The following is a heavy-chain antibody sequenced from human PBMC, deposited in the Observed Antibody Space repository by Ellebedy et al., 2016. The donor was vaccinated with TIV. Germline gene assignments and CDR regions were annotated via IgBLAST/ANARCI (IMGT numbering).Heavy chain of an antibody. Sequence: AASVKVSCKASGYTFTRYYFMHWVRQAPGQGLEWMGIINPGDGTTTYARKFQGRVTVTRDTSTSTVYMELGSLRSDDTAVYYCARGGRYSGSYNFDHWGQGSLVTVSS. CDR2: INPGDGTT. V-gene: IGHV1-46*01. CDR3: ARGGRYSGSYNFDH. J-gene: IGHJ4*02. D-gene: IGHD1-26*01. CDR1: GYTFTRYYF.